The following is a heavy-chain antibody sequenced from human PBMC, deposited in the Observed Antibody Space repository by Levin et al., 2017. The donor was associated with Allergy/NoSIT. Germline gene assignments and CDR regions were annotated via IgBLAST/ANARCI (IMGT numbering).Heavy chain of an antibody. J-gene: IGHJ3*02. CDR2: IVIGSGNT. V-gene: IGHV1-58*01. D-gene: IGHD2-21*01. Sequence: KISCKASGFTFTTSAVQWVRQARGQRLEWIGWIVIGSGNTKYAQKFQERVTISRDKSTSTAYMELRSLRSEDTAVYYCATDSGLGTSPSCGAFDIWGQGTMVTVSS. CDR3: ATDSGLGTSPSCGAFDI. CDR1: GFTFTTSA.